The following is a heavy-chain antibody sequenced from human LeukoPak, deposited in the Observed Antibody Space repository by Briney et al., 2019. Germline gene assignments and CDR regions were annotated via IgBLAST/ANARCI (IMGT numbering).Heavy chain of an antibody. J-gene: IGHJ4*02. CDR2: IKQDGSEK. CDR1: GFTFSSYW. D-gene: IGHD3-22*01. V-gene: IGHV3-7*01. CDR3: AKVNHYYDSSGLFDY. Sequence: GGPLRLSCAASGFTFSSYWMSWVRQAPGKGLEWVANIKQDGSEKYYVDSVKGRFTISRDNAKNTLYLQMNSLRAEDTAVYYCAKVNHYYDSSGLFDYWGQGTLVTVSS.